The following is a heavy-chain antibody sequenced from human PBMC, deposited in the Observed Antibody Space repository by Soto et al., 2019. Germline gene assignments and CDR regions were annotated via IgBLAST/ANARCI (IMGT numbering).Heavy chain of an antibody. J-gene: IGHJ5*02. V-gene: IGHV3-30*02. CDR1: GFTFSNYG. D-gene: IGHD5-18*01. CDR2: IRFDGSDK. CDR3: AKEIERAMAPSWFDP. Sequence: GGSLRLSCAASGFTFSNYGMHWVRQAPGKGLEWVALIRFDGSDKYYADSVKGRFTMSRGNAKNSLYLQMNSLRAEDTALYYCAKEIERAMAPSWFDPWGQGTLVTVSS.